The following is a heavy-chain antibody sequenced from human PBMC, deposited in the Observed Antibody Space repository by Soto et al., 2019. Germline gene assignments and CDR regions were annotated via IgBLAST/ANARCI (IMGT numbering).Heavy chain of an antibody. D-gene: IGHD3-10*01. V-gene: IGHV1-2*02. CDR1: GYTFTGYY. CDR2: INPNSGGT. CDR3: AREKTITMVRGVIRNDAFDI. Sequence: WASVKVSCKASGYTFTGYYMHWVLQAPGQGLEWMGWINPNSGGTNYAQKFQGRVTMTRDTSISTAYMELSRLRSDDTAVYYCAREKTITMVRGVIRNDAFDIWGQGTMVTVSS. J-gene: IGHJ3*02.